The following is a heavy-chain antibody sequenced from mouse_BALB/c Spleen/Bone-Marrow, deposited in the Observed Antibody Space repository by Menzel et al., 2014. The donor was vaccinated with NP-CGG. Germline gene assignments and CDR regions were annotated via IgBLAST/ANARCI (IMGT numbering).Heavy chain of an antibody. Sequence: EVQLVESGPGLVKPSQSLSLICSVTGYSITSGYYWNWIRQFPGNKLEWMGYMSYDGSNNYNPSLKNRISITRDTSKNQFFLKLNSVTTEDTATYYCARGYDYDYAMDYWGQGTSVTVSS. CDR2: MSYDGSN. D-gene: IGHD2-4*01. V-gene: IGHV3-6*02. CDR3: ARGYDYDYAMDY. J-gene: IGHJ4*01. CDR1: GYSITSGYY.